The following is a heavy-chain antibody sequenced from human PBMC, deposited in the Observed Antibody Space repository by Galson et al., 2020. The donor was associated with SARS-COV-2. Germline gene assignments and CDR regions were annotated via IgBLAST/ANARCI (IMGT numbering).Heavy chain of an antibody. J-gene: IGHJ6*02. CDR1: GGSINHYF. CDR3: ARRLVYDSSARLSNYGLDV. Sequence: SETLSLTCTVSGGSINHYFWSWIRQPPGKGLEWIGYVYYSANTNYNPSLQSRVIITVDASRNQFSLRLGSVTAADTAVYCCARRLVYDSSARLSNYGLDVWGQGTTVTVSS. D-gene: IGHD3-22*01. V-gene: IGHV4-59*13. CDR2: VYYSANT.